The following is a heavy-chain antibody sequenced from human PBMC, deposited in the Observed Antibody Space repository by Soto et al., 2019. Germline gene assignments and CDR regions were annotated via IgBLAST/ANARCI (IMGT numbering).Heavy chain of an antibody. V-gene: IGHV1-2*04. J-gene: IGHJ4*02. Sequence: GASVKVSCKASGYTFTGYYMHWVRQAPGQGLEWMEWINPNSGGTNYAQKFQGWVTMTRDTSISTAYMELSRLRSDDTAVYYCARELEGSYGEINFDYWGQGTLVTVSS. CDR2: INPNSGGT. D-gene: IGHD5-18*01. CDR1: GYTFTGYY. CDR3: ARELEGSYGEINFDY.